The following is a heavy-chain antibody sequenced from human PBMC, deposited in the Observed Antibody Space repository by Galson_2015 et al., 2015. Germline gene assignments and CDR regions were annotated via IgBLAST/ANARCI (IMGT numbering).Heavy chain of an antibody. CDR1: GFNFGDYA. CDR3: ARAPSSWTKRLTYYFDN. CDR2: IRSKIYGGTT. Sequence: SLRLSCAAPGFNFGDYAMSWLRQAPGKGLEWVGLIRSKIYGGTTESAASVKGRFTISRDDSRRIVYLQMNSLKTEDTAVYYCARAPSSWTKRLTYYFDNWGQGALVTVSS. V-gene: IGHV3-49*03. D-gene: IGHD3/OR15-3a*01. J-gene: IGHJ4*02.